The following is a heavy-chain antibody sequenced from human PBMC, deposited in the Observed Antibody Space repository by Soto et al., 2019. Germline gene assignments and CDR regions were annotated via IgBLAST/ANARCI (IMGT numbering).Heavy chain of an antibody. J-gene: IGHJ4*02. Sequence: GGSLRLSCAASGFNVGAFAVNWVRQAPGKGLEWVTGISVSDAFIYYGDSVRGRFSIARDASENILYLQMNSLRVDDTALYYCTRETVAGITGLDYWGPGTLVTVSS. CDR2: ISVSDAFI. V-gene: IGHV3-23*01. D-gene: IGHD1-20*01. CDR1: GFNVGAFA. CDR3: TRETVAGITGLDY.